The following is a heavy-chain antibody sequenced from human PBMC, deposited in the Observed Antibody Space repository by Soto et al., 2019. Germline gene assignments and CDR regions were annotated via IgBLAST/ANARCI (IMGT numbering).Heavy chain of an antibody. J-gene: IGHJ4*02. CDR2: MNPNSGNT. Sequence: QVQLVQSGAEVKKPGASVKVSGKASGYTFTSYDINWVRQATGQGLEWMGWMNPNSGNTGYAQKFQGRVTMTRNTHLSTAYTELSSLRSEDTAVYYCASEHPYSDYWGQGTLVTVSS. CDR3: ASEHPYSDY. V-gene: IGHV1-8*01. CDR1: GYTFTSYD.